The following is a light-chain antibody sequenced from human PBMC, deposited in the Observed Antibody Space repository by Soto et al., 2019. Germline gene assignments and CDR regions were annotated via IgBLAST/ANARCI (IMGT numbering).Light chain of an antibody. V-gene: IGKV1-5*01. CDR1: QSISDY. J-gene: IGKJ1*01. CDR2: DAS. Sequence: DIQMTQSPSTLSASVGDRVTITCRASQSISDYLAWYQQKPGKAPKLLIYDASNLESGVPSTFSGSGSGTEFTLTISSLQPDDFATYYCQQYYTYWHMFGQGTK. CDR3: QQYYTYWHM.